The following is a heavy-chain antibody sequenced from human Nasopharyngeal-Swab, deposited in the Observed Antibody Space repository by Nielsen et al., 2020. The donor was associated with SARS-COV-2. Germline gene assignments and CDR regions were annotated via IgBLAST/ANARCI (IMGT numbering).Heavy chain of an antibody. V-gene: IGHV4-34*01. CDR3: AIGLSGVVPAPTLGIGPYYNFYYTDA. Sequence: SGTLCLTCAASGGSFSANSWRWIRQPPGKGLEWIGEIKHGGRTNYNPSPKRRVTISVDTSKSQFSLKLTSVTAADTTVYYCAIGLSGVVPAPTLGIGPYYNFYYTDARCKGTTVTVSS. J-gene: IGHJ6*03. CDR1: GGSFSANS. D-gene: IGHD2-2*01. CDR2: IKHGGRT.